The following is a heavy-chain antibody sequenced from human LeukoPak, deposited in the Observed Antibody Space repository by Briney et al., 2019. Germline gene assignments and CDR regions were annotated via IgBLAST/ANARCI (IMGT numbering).Heavy chain of an antibody. Sequence: PGGSLRLSCAASGFTFTNFGMQWVRQAPGKGLEWVANIKHDGSEKYYVDSVKGRFTISRDNADNSLFLQMSSLRDEDTAVYYCATEGGKKQLWSEGEIDDWGQGTLVTVSS. D-gene: IGHD5-18*01. V-gene: IGHV3-7*01. CDR1: GFTFTNFG. CDR2: IKHDGSEK. J-gene: IGHJ4*02. CDR3: ATEGGKKQLWSEGEIDD.